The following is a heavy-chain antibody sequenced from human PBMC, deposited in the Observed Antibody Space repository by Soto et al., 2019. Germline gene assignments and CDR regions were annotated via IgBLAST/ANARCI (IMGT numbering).Heavy chain of an antibody. V-gene: IGHV1-24*01. Sequence: ARHDQEKGLEWMGGFDPEDGETIYAQKFQGRVTMTEDTSTDTAYMELSSLRSEDTAVYYCATGYCISTSCPPLGDYYYGMDVWGQGTTVTVSS. CDR2: FDPEDGET. CDR3: ATGYCISTSCPPLGDYYYGMDV. D-gene: IGHD2-2*01. J-gene: IGHJ6*02.